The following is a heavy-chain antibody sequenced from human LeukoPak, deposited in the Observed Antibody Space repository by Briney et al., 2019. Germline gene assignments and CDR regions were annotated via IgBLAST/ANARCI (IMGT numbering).Heavy chain of an antibody. J-gene: IGHJ4*02. Sequence: PLASVKVSCKASGGTFSSYAISWVRQAPGQGLEWMGGIIPIFGTANYAQKFQGRVTITADKSTSTAYMELSSLRSEDTAVYYCASQRGHVPTAIDYWGQGTLVTVSS. CDR2: IIPIFGTA. V-gene: IGHV1-69*06. D-gene: IGHD5-18*01. CDR3: ASQRGHVPTAIDY. CDR1: GGTFSSYA.